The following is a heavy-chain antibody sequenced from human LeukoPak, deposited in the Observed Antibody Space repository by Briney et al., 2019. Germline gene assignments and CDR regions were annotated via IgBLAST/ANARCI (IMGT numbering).Heavy chain of an antibody. D-gene: IGHD3-10*01. CDR1: GFXFSSYG. CDR3: ARGDGGGLLWFGEFFYGLDV. Sequence: PGGSLRLSCAVSGFXFSSYGIHWVRQAPGKGLEWVAVIWNDGSNTFYADSVRGRFTISRDNSKNTLFLHMNSLGAEDTAVYYCARGDGGGLLWFGEFFYGLDVWGQGTTVTVSS. V-gene: IGHV3-33*01. CDR2: IWNDGSNT. J-gene: IGHJ6*02.